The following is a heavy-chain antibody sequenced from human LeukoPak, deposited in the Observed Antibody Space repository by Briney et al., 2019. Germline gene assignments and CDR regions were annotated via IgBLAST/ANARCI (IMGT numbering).Heavy chain of an antibody. CDR3: AKDQGYCSGGSCYPFGYFDY. J-gene: IGHJ4*02. D-gene: IGHD2-15*01. CDR2: ISYDGSNK. Sequence: GGSLRLSCAASGFTFSSYGMHWVRQAPGKGLEWVAVISYDGSNKYYADSVKGRFTISRDNSKNTLYLQMNSLRAEDTAVYYCAKDQGYCSGGSCYPFGYFDYWGQGTLVTVSS. CDR1: GFTFSSYG. V-gene: IGHV3-30*18.